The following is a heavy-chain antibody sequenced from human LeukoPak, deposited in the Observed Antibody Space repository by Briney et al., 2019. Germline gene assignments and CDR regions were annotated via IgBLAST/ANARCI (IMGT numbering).Heavy chain of an antibody. J-gene: IGHJ6*03. D-gene: IGHD5-18*01. Sequence: PGGSLRLSCAASGFPFSTYWMSWVRQAPGKGLEWVANINQDGTEKYYVDSVKGRFTISRDYAKNSLYLQMNSLRAEDTAVYYCARAKQLWLRHYYYYYMDVWGKGTTVTISS. CDR2: INQDGTEK. CDR1: GFPFSTYW. CDR3: ARAKQLWLRHYYYYYMDV. V-gene: IGHV3-7*03.